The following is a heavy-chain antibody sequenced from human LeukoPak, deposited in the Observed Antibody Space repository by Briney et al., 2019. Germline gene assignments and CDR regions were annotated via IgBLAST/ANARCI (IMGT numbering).Heavy chain of an antibody. CDR3: ARTIAAAARYYFDY. CDR2: ISSSGSTI. V-gene: IGHV3-11*04. D-gene: IGHD6-13*01. J-gene: IGHJ4*02. CDR1: GFTFSDYY. Sequence: GGSLRLSCAASGFTFSDYYMSWIRQAPGKGLEWVSYISSSGSTIYYADSVKGRFTISRDNAKNSLYLQMNSLRAEDTAVYYCARTIAAAARYYFDYWGQGTLVTVSS.